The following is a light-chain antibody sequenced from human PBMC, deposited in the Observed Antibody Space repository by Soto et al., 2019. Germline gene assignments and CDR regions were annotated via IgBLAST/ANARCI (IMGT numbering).Light chain of an antibody. V-gene: IGLV2-23*02. J-gene: IGLJ2*01. CDR3: CSYAGRDTPVI. CDR1: TSDVGSYNY. CDR2: EVT. Sequence: QSALTQPASVSGSPGQSITISCTGTTSDVGSYNYVSWYQQHPGKVPKLMIYEVTNRPSGVSNRFSGSKSGDTASLTISGLQTEDEGDYYCCSYAGRDTPVIFGGGTKLTVL.